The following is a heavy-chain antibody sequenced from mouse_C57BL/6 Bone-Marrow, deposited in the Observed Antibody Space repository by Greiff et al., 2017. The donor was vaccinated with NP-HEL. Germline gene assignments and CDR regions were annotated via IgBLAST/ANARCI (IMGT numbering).Heavy chain of an antibody. V-gene: IGHV1-63*01. CDR3: ARSVYYYGRSWYLDV. J-gene: IGHJ1*03. CDR1: GYTFTNYW. CDR2: IYPGGGYT. D-gene: IGHD1-1*01. Sequence: QVQLQQSGAELVRPGTSVKMSCKASGYTFTNYWIGWAKQRPGHGLEWIGDIYPGGGYTNYNEKFKGKATLTADKSSSTAYMQFSSLTSEDSAIYYCARSVYYYGRSWYLDVWGTGTTVTVSS.